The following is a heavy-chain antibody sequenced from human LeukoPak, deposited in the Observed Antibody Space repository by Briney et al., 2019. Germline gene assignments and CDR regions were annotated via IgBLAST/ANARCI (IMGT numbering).Heavy chain of an antibody. CDR2: ISSDGSII. CDR3: ARPAVAGLRAGGYDY. D-gene: IGHD6-19*01. CDR1: GFSFSSYW. J-gene: IGHJ4*02. V-gene: IGHV3-74*01. Sequence: GGSLRLSCAAPGFSFSSYWMHWVRQAPGKGLVWVSRISSDGSIINYADSVKGRFTISRDNAKNTLYLQMNSLRVEGTAVYYCARPAVAGLRAGGYDYWGQGTLVTVSS.